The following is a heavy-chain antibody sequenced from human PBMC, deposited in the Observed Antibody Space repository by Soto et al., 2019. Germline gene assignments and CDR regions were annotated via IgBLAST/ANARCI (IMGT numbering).Heavy chain of an antibody. V-gene: IGHV3-21*01. Sequence: EVQLVESGGGLVKPGGSLRLSCAASGFTFSSYSMNWVRQAPGKGLEWVSSISSSGSYIYYADSVKGRFTISRDNAKNSLYLQMNSLRAEDTAVYYCARGNPIAARPGGVDYYYYGMDVWGQGTTVTVSS. CDR3: ARGNPIAARPGGVDYYYYGMDV. CDR1: GFTFSSYS. CDR2: ISSSGSYI. J-gene: IGHJ6*02. D-gene: IGHD6-6*01.